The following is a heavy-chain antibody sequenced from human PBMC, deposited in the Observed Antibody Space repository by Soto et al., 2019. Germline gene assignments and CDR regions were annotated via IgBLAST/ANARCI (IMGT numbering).Heavy chain of an antibody. CDR2: IYYSGST. CDR3: ARLDRGLDCGGDCFDAFDI. V-gene: IGHV4-39*01. CDR1: GGSISSSSYY. J-gene: IGHJ3*02. D-gene: IGHD2-21*02. Sequence: QLQLQESGPGLVKPSETLSLTCTVSGGSISSSSYYWGWIRQPPGKGLEWIGSIYYSGSTYYNPSLKSRVTISVDTSKNQFSLKLSSVTAADTAVYYCARLDRGLDCGGDCFDAFDIWGQGTMVTVSS.